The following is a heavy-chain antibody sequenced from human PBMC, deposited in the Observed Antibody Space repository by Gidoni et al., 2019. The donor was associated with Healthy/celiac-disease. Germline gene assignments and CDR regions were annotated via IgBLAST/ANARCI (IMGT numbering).Heavy chain of an antibody. D-gene: IGHD2-2*01. Sequence: EVQLLESGGGLVQPGGSLRLSCAASGFTFSSYAMSWVRQAPGKGLELVSAISGSGGSTYYADSVKGRFTISRDNSKNTLYLQMNSLRAEDTAVYYCAKDSGFLGYCSSTSCYSGWFDPWGQGTLVTVSS. V-gene: IGHV3-23*01. CDR2: ISGSGGST. CDR1: GFTFSSYA. CDR3: AKDSGFLGYCSSTSCYSGWFDP. J-gene: IGHJ5*02.